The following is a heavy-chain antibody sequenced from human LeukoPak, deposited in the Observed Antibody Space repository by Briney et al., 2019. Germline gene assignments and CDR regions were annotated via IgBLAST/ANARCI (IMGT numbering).Heavy chain of an antibody. D-gene: IGHD3-9*01. CDR1: GFTFSSYG. CDR3: AREFKDILTGYYKTPDYYGMDV. V-gene: IGHV3-NL1*01. CDR2: FSASGGNT. Sequence: PGGSLRLSCAASGFTFSSYGMHWVRQAPGKGLEWVSTFSASGGNTYYADSVKGRFTISRDNSKNTLYLQMNSLRAEDTAVYYCAREFKDILTGYYKTPDYYGMDVWGQGTTVTVSS. J-gene: IGHJ6*02.